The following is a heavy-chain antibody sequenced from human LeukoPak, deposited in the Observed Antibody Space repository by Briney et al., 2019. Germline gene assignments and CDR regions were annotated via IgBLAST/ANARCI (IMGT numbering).Heavy chain of an antibody. CDR1: GYTFTGYY. CDR3: ATGPWIRLWWGVDY. CDR2: INPNSGGT. V-gene: IGHV1-2*02. Sequence: PSVKVSCKASGYTFTGYYMHWVRQAPGQGLEWMGWINPNSGGTNYAQKFQGRVTMTRDTSISTAYMELSRLRSDDTAVYYCATGPWIRLWWGVDYWGQGTLVTVSS. D-gene: IGHD5-18*01. J-gene: IGHJ4*02.